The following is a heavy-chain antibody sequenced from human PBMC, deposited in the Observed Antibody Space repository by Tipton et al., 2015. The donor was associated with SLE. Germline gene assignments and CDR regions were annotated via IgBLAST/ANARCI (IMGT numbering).Heavy chain of an antibody. J-gene: IGHJ3*01. CDR2: IYPDNSDT. CDR1: GHNFNTYW. V-gene: IGHV5-51*03. CDR3: ARRGSQLALDV. D-gene: IGHD1-26*01. Sequence: AQLVQSGAEVKKPGESLKISCKDSGHNFNTYWIGWVRQMPGKGLEWIGIIYPDNSDTRYSPSFQGQVTLSADRSTAYLQWSSLKSSDTAMYYCARRGSQLALDVWGQGTMVTVSS.